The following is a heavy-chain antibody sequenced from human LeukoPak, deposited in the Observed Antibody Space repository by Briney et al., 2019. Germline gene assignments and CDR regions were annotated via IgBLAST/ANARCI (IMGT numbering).Heavy chain of an antibody. D-gene: IGHD4-11*01. CDR1: GFTFSSYG. V-gene: IGHV3-30*18. CDR3: AKADYSNSWDAFDI. CDR2: ISYDGSNK. J-gene: IGHJ3*02. Sequence: GGSLRLSCAASGFTFSSYGMHWVRQAPGKGLEWVAVISYDGSNKYYADSVRGRFTISRDNSKNTLYLQMNSLRAEDTAVYYCAKADYSNSWDAFDIWGQGTMVTVSS.